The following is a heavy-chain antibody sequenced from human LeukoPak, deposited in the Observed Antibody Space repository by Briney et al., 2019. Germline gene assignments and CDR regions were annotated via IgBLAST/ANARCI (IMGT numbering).Heavy chain of an antibody. J-gene: IGHJ5*02. D-gene: IGHD2/OR15-2a*01. Sequence: SQTLSLTCTVSGGSISSGSYYWSWIRQPAGKGLEWIGRIYTSGSTNYNPSLKSRVTISVDTSKNQFSLKVNSVTAADTAVYYCARVYFSQQVEGPPVNWFDPWGQGTLVTVSS. CDR1: GGSISSGSYY. CDR3: ARVYFSQQVEGPPVNWFDP. CDR2: IYTSGST. V-gene: IGHV4-61*02.